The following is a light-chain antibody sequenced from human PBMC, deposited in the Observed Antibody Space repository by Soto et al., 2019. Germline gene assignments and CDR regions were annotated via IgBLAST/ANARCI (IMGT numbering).Light chain of an antibody. J-gene: IGKJ1*01. V-gene: IGKV3-20*01. CDR3: QQYSGSPPRT. Sequence: EVVLTQSPGTLSLSPGERATLYCRTSQSIVSTYLAWYQQKPGQAHRLLTYGTSSRAPGIPDRFSGSGSGTDFTLTICRLEPEDFEIYYCQQYSGSPPRTFGQGTKVEIK. CDR2: GTS. CDR1: QSIVSTY.